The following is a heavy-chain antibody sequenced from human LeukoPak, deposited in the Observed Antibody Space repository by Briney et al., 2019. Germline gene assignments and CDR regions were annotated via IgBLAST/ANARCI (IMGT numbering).Heavy chain of an antibody. D-gene: IGHD3-9*01. V-gene: IGHV3-30*18. J-gene: IGHJ6*02. CDR1: GFTFSSYG. CDR2: ISYDGSNK. Sequence: RGSLRLSCAASGFTFSSYGMHWVRQAPGKGLEWVAVISYDGSNKYYADSVKGRFTISRDNSKNTLYLQMNSLRAEDTAVYYCAKAQYYDILPGYFYYYGMDVWGQGTTVTVSS. CDR3: AKAQYYDILPGYFYYYGMDV.